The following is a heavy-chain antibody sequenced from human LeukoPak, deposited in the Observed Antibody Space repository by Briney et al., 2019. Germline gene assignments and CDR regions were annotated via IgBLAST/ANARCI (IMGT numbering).Heavy chain of an antibody. CDR3: ARSNNYYESSGYYAKTRRDFDY. D-gene: IGHD3-22*01. J-gene: IGHJ4*02. V-gene: IGHV1-46*01. CDR1: GYTFTSYY. CDR2: INPRGGST. Sequence: ASVEVSCKASGYTFTSYYMHWVRQAPGQGLEWMGIINPRGGSTSYAQKFQGRVTMTRATSTSTVYMELSSLRSEDTAVYYCARSNNYYESSGYYAKTRRDFDYWGQGTLVTVSS.